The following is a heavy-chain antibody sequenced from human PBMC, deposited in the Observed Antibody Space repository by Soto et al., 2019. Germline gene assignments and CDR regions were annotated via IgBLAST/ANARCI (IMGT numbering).Heavy chain of an antibody. J-gene: IGHJ4*02. V-gene: IGHV1-69*06. CDR3: ARASRSVGGDAFDI. CDR2: IIPIFGAA. Sequence: GASVKVSCKASGGTFSSYAISWVRQAPGQGLEWMEGIIPIFGAANYAQKFQGRVTITADKSTSTAYMELSSLRSEDTAVYYCARASRSVGGDAFDIWGQGTLVTVSS. D-gene: IGHD3-16*01. CDR1: GGTFSSYA.